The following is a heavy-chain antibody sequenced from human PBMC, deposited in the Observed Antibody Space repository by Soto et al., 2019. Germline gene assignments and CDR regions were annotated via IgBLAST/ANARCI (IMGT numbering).Heavy chain of an antibody. Sequence: EVQLLESGGGLVQPGGSLRLSCVVSGFTFGSYAMSWVRQAPEKGPEWVAILGGNGFTTYYADSVKGRFTISGDKSKGTLFLQINSLRADDTGVYYWAKALLPSLTFSYYMAAWGRGTPATASS. D-gene: IGHD2-2*01. J-gene: IGHJ6*03. CDR2: LGGNGFTT. CDR3: AKALLPSLTFSYYMAA. V-gene: IGHV3-23*01. CDR1: GFTFGSYA.